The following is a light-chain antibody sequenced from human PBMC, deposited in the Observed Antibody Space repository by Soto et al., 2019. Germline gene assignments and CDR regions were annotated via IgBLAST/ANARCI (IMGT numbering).Light chain of an antibody. CDR2: GAS. Sequence: TQTPGALSLSPGERATLSCRASQSVSSSYLAWYQQKPGQAPRLLIYGASSRATGIPDRFSGSGSGTDFTLTISRLEPEDFAVYYCQQYETLPLTFGGGTKVDI. V-gene: IGKV3-20*01. J-gene: IGKJ4*01. CDR3: QQYETLPLT. CDR1: QSVSSSY.